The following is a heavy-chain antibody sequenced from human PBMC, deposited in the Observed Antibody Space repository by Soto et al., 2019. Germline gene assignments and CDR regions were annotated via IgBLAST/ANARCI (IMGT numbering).Heavy chain of an antibody. D-gene: IGHD3-22*01. Sequence: QLQLQESGPGLVKPSETLSLTCTVSGGSISSSSYYWGWIRQPPGKGLEWIGSIYYSGSTYYNPTPNSLVIKSVDTSKSEFSLKLSSGTAADTAVYYCARLGLPVTYYYYSSGPRRLDYWGQETLVTVSS. J-gene: IGHJ4*02. V-gene: IGHV4-39*01. CDR1: GGSISSSSYY. CDR3: ARLGLPVTYYYYSSGPRRLDY. CDR2: IYYSGST.